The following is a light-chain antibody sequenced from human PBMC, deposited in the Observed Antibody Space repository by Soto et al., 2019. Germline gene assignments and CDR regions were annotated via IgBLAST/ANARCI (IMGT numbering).Light chain of an antibody. V-gene: IGKV1-39*01. J-gene: IGKJ5*01. CDR1: QIIGKH. CDR3: QQSYSSPTT. Sequence: DIQMTQSPSFLSASVGYRFTITCRASQIIGKHLNWYQQKPLKAPKFLIYGASTLQNGVPSMFTGSGSGTDFTLTVNSLQPEDFATYYCQQSYSSPTTFGLGTQLEIK. CDR2: GAS.